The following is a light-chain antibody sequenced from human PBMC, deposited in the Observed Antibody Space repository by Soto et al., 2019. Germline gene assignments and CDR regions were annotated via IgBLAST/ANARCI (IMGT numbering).Light chain of an antibody. CDR2: DAS. CDR1: QSVGTY. CDR3: QQRINWPPVT. Sequence: VLTQSPATLSLSPGARATLSCRASQSVGTYLAWYQQKPGQAPRLLIYDASDRATGIPARFSGSGSGTDFTLTISSLEPEDFAVYYCQQRINWPPVTVGGGTKVEIK. J-gene: IGKJ4*01. V-gene: IGKV3-11*01.